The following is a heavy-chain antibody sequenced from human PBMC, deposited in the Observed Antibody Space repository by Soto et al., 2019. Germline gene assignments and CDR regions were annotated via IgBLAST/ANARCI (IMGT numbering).Heavy chain of an antibody. CDR3: AREEYSGYDSPYYFDY. CDR2: IWYDGSNK. J-gene: IGHJ4*02. CDR1: GFTFSSYG. Sequence: QVQLVESGGGVVQPGRSLRLSCAASGFTFSSYGMHWVRQAPGKGLEWVAVIWYDGSNKYYADSVKGRFTISRDNSKNTVYLQMNSLRAEDTAVYYCAREEYSGYDSPYYFDYWGQGTLVTVSS. V-gene: IGHV3-33*01. D-gene: IGHD5-12*01.